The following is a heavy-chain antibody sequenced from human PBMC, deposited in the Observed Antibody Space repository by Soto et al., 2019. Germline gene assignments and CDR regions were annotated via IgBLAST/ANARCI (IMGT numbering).Heavy chain of an antibody. CDR2: IYYSGST. J-gene: IGHJ4*02. CDR3: ARDGGGYSSGYDYVDY. Sequence: SETLSLTCTVSGGSISSGGYYWSWIRQHPGKGLEWIGYIYYSGSTYYNPSLKSRVTISVDTSKNQFSLKLSSVTAADTAVYYCARDGGGYSSGYDYVDYWGQGTLVTVSS. CDR1: GGSISSGGYY. V-gene: IGHV4-31*03. D-gene: IGHD3-22*01.